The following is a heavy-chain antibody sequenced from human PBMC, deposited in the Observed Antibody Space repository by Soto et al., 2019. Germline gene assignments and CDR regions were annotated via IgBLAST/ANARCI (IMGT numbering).Heavy chain of an antibody. D-gene: IGHD3-3*01. CDR1: GFSFPNAW. CDR3: TPGRFGSNGWSFDY. J-gene: IGHJ4*02. Sequence: EVQLVESGGGLVEPGGSLRLSCAASGFSFPNAWMTWVRQAPGKGLAWVGRITNKENGEATKYAAPVHGRFTTSRDYSENILYLQMDSLLAEDTAVYYCTPGRFGSNGWSFDYWGQGTQVTVSS. V-gene: IGHV3-15*06. CDR2: ITNKENGEAT.